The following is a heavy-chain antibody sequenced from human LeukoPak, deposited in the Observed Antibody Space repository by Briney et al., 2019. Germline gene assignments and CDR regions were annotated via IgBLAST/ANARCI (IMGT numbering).Heavy chain of an antibody. CDR3: AKENGRGSSSWYFDY. D-gene: IGHD6-13*01. CDR1: GFTFSSYA. CDR2: ISGSGGNT. J-gene: IGHJ4*02. V-gene: IGHV3-23*01. Sequence: GGSLRLSCAASGFTFSSYAMRWVRQALGKGLEWVSAISGSGGNTYYADSVKGRFTISRDNSKNTLYLQMNSLRAEDTAVYYCAKENGRGSSSWYFDYWGQGTLVTVSS.